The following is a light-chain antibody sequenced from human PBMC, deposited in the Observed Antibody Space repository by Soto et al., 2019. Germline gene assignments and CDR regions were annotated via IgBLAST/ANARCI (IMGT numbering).Light chain of an antibody. J-gene: IGLJ2*01. CDR1: SPNIGAGYE. V-gene: IGLV1-40*01. CDR3: QSHDSSLSGVV. Sequence: QSVLTQPPSVSGAPGQRVTISCTGSSPNIGAGYEVHWYQQLPGTAPKLLISGNIYRPSGVPDRLSGSKSGTSVSLAITGLQAEDEADYHCQSHDSSLSGVVFGGGTKLTVL. CDR2: GNI.